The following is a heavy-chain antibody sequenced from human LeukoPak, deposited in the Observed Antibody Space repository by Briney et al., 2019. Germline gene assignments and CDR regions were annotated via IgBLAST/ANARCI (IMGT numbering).Heavy chain of an antibody. D-gene: IGHD2-15*01. V-gene: IGHV3-30*18. CDR1: GFTFSSHD. Sequence: GGSLRLSCAASGFTFSSHDMHWVRQAPGKGLEWVAFISYDGGKKDYGDSVKGRFTISRDNSRNTLYLQMNSLRAEDTAVYYCAKAPCSGGTCYLGWFDPWGQGTLVTVSS. J-gene: IGHJ5*02. CDR3: AKAPCSGGTCYLGWFDP. CDR2: ISYDGGKK.